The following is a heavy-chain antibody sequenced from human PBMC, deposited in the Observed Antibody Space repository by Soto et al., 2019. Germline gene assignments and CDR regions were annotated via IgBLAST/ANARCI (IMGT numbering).Heavy chain of an antibody. CDR1: GFTFSSYG. Sequence: QVQLVESGGSVVQPGRSLRLSCAASGFTFSSYGMHWVRQAPGKGLEWVAVIWYDGTNKYYADSVKGRFTISRDNSKNTLYLQMNSLRAEDTAVYYCARDRVEVPAAHYGMDVWGQGTTVTVSS. J-gene: IGHJ6*02. CDR2: IWYDGTNK. CDR3: ARDRVEVPAAHYGMDV. V-gene: IGHV3-33*01. D-gene: IGHD2-2*01.